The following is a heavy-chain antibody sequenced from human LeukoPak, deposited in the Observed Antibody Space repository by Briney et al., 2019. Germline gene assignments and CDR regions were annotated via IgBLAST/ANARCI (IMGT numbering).Heavy chain of an antibody. V-gene: IGHV4-59*08. J-gene: IGHJ4*02. D-gene: IGHD6-13*01. CDR3: ARHWETSSWYVDY. Sequence: PSETLSLTCTVSGGSISSYYWSWIRQPPGKGLVWIGYIYYSGSTHYNPSLKSRVTISLDTSKNQLSLKVSSVTAADTAVYYCARHWETSSWYVDYWGQGTLVTVSS. CDR2: IYYSGST. CDR1: GGSISSYY.